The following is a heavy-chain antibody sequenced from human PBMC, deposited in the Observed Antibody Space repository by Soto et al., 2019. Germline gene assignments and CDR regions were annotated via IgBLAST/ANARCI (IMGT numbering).Heavy chain of an antibody. CDR3: ANEWGDYVIDY. CDR2: ISYDGSNK. D-gene: IGHD4-17*01. V-gene: IGHV3-30*18. J-gene: IGHJ4*02. CDR1: GFTFSSYG. Sequence: GGSLRLSCAASGFTFSSYGMHWVRQAPGKGLEWVAVISYDGSNKYYADSVKGRFTISRDNSKNTLYLQMNSLRAEDTAVYYCANEWGDYVIDYWGQGTLVTVSS.